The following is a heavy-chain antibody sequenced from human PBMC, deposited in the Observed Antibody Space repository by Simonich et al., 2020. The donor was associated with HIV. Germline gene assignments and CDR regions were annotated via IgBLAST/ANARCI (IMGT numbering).Heavy chain of an antibody. Sequence: QVQLQQWGAGLLKPSETLSLTCAVYGGSFCGYYWSWLRQPPGKGLEWIGENNHSGSTNYNPSLKSRVTISVDTSKNQFSLKLSSVTAADTAVYYCARLTAGGLGEYFQHWGQGTLVTVSS. CDR1: GGSFCGYY. CDR2: NNHSGST. V-gene: IGHV4-34*01. D-gene: IGHD6-13*01. J-gene: IGHJ1*01. CDR3: ARLTAGGLGEYFQH.